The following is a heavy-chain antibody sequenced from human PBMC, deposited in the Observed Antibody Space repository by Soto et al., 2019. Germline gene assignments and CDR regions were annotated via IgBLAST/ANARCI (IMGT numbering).Heavy chain of an antibody. CDR2: IIPIFGTA. CDR1: GGTFSSYA. V-gene: IGHV1-69*01. Sequence: VKVSCKASGGTFSSYAISWVRQAPGQGLEWMGGIIPIFGTANYAQKFQGRVTITADESTSTAYMELSSLRSEDTAVYYCARRGGITMVRARKTYYYYGMDVWGQGTTVTVSS. D-gene: IGHD3-10*01. CDR3: ARRGGITMVRARKTYYYYGMDV. J-gene: IGHJ6*02.